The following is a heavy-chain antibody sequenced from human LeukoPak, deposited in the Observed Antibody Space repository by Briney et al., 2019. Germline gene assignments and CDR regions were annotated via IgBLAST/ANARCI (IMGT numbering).Heavy chain of an antibody. CDR1: GFTFTSYA. D-gene: IGHD1-14*01. CDR3: ARTGGYDY. J-gene: IGHJ4*02. Sequence: GGSLRLSCAASGFTFTSYAMSWVRQAPGKGLEWVSAISGSGGSTYYADSVKGRFSISRDTSQNTQYLQTNSLRAEDTAVYYCARTGGYDYWGQGTLVTVSS. V-gene: IGHV3-23*01. CDR2: ISGSGGST.